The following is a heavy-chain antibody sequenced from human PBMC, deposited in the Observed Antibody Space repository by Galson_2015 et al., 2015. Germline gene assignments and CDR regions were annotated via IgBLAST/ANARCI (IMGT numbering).Heavy chain of an antibody. Sequence: LRLSCAASGFTFSSYGMHWVRQAPGKGLEWVAVIWYDGSNKYYADSVKGRFTISRDNSKNTLYLQMNSLRAEDTAVYYCAREITADDYGDYGDYYYGMDVWGQGTTVTVSS. CDR3: AREITADDYGDYGDYYYGMDV. V-gene: IGHV3-33*01. J-gene: IGHJ6*02. CDR2: IWYDGSNK. D-gene: IGHD4-17*01. CDR1: GFTFSSYG.